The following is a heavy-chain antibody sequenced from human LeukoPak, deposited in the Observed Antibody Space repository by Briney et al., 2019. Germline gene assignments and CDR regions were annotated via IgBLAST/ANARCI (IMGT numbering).Heavy chain of an antibody. CDR2: IYSGGDK. CDR3: GGYSSLDH. Sequence: PGGSLRLSCAASGFSVSNNYMSWVRQAPGKGLEWVSLIYSGGDKRYVASVKGRFTISRDNSKNTLYLQMDSLRVEDTAVYYCGGYSSLDHWGQGTLVTVSS. D-gene: IGHD3-22*01. CDR1: GFSVSNNY. J-gene: IGHJ4*02. V-gene: IGHV3-53*01.